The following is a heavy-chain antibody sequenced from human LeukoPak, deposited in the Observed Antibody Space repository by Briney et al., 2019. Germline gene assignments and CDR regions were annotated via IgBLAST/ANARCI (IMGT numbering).Heavy chain of an antibody. J-gene: IGHJ4*02. CDR3: ARDRGYYDSSGYTPIDY. D-gene: IGHD3-22*01. CDR2: ISSSSSYI. V-gene: IGHV3-21*01. Sequence: GGSLRLXCAASGFTFSSYSMNWVRQAPGKGLEWVSSISSSSSYIYYADSVKGRFTIPRDNAKNSLYLQMNSLRAEDTAVYYCARDRGYYDSSGYTPIDYWGQGTLVTVSS. CDR1: GFTFSSYS.